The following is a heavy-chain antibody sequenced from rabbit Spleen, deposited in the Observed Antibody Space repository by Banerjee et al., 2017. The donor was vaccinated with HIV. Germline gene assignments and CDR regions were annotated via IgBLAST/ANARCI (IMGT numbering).Heavy chain of an antibody. D-gene: IGHD1-1*01. CDR2: INTVTGKS. CDR1: GVSFSDKDV. Sequence: QSLEESGGDLVKPGASLTLTCKASGVSFSDKDVMCWVRQAPGKGLEWIACINTVTGKSVYASWAKGRFIMSRTSSTTVTLQMTSLTAADTATYFCARGTYGSGSGNYIDFWGPGTLVTVS. V-gene: IGHV1S40*01. CDR3: ARGTYGSGSGNYIDF. J-gene: IGHJ6*01.